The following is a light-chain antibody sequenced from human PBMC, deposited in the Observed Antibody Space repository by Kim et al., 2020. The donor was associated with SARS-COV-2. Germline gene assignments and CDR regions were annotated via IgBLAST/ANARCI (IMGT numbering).Light chain of an antibody. CDR2: QDT. J-gene: IGLJ1*01. Sequence: SYELTQPPSVSVSPGQTASITCSGDKLGNKYACWYQQKPGQSPVLVIYQDTKRPSGIPERFSRSNSGNTATLTISGTQAMDEADYYCQAWDSSTSVF. V-gene: IGLV3-1*01. CDR1: KLGNKY. CDR3: QAWDSSTSV.